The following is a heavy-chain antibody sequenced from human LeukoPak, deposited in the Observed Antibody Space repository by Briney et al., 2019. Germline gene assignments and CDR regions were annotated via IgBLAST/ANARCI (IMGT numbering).Heavy chain of an antibody. CDR2: THHSGKT. D-gene: IGHD3-3*02. CDR3: AKWEEALRAFDV. Sequence: SETLSLTCSVSGDSIRNYYWNWVRQPPGKSLEWIGYTHHSGKTYYNPSLKSRVSTSVDTSKNQFSLKLSFVTAADTAIYYCAKWEEALRAFDVWGQGTMVTVSS. V-gene: IGHV4-59*08. J-gene: IGHJ3*01. CDR1: GDSIRNYY.